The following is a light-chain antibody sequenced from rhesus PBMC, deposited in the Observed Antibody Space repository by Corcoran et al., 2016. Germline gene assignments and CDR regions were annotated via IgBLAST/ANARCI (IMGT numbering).Light chain of an antibody. V-gene: IGKV1-37*01. CDR1: QGISSY. CDR2: YAS. CDR3: QQYNREPT. J-gene: IGKJ1*01. Sequence: DIQMTQSPSSLSASAGDRVTITCRASQGISSYLAWYQQKPGKAPKPLTYYASNLESGVPSRFSGSGSGTEFTLTIRSLQPEDFATYSCQQYNREPTFGQGAKGEIK.